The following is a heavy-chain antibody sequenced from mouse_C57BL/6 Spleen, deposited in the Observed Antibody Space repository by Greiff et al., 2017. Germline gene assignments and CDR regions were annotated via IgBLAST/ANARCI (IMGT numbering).Heavy chain of an antibody. CDR3: ARRGPYDGYYAEYFDV. V-gene: IGHV1-53*01. J-gene: IGHJ1*03. D-gene: IGHD2-3*01. CDR1: GYTFTSYW. Sequence: QVQLQQPGTELVKPGASVKLSCKASGYTFTSYWMHWVKQRPGQGLEWIGNINPSNGGTNYNEKFKSKATLTVDKSSSTAYMQLSSLTSEDSAVYYCARRGPYDGYYAEYFDVWGTGTTVTVSS. CDR2: INPSNGGT.